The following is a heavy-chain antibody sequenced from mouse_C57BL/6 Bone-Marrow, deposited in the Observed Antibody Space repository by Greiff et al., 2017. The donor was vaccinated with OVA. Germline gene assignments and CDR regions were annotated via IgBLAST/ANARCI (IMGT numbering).Heavy chain of an antibody. CDR1: GYTFTDYE. CDR3: TRSGLLRSYFDH. V-gene: IGHV1-15*01. CDR2: IDPETGGT. D-gene: IGHD1-1*01. Sequence: VQLQQSGAELVRPGASVTLSCKASGYTFTDYEMHWVKQTPVHGLEWIGAIDPETGGTAYNQKFKGKAILTADQSSSTAYMELRSLTSEDSAVYYCTRSGLLRSYFDHWGQGTTLTVSS. J-gene: IGHJ2*01.